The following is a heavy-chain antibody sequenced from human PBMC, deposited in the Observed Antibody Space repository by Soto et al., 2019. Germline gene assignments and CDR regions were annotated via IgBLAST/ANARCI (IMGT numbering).Heavy chain of an antibody. V-gene: IGHV3-30*18. Sequence: PGGSLRLSCTDSGFSFNTYVMDWVRQAPGKGLEWVARILYDGSKEYYADPVKGRFTISRDNSKNTLYLQMDRLRVEDTAVCFCAKGLALMADHWGQGTPVTVSS. CDR1: GFSFNTYV. D-gene: IGHD2-21*01. CDR2: ILYDGSKE. J-gene: IGHJ4*02. CDR3: AKGLALMADH.